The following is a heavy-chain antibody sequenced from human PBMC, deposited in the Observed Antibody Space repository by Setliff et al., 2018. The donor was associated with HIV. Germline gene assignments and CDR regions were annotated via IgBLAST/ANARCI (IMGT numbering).Heavy chain of an antibody. Sequence: SETLSLTCTVSAGSISSSNYYWGWIRQPPGKGLEWIGSIYYSYSSGSTYYNPSLMSRVTSSVDTSKNQFSLKLRSVTAADTAVYYCASELQGHSSSWPNYCGQGTLVTVSS. D-gene: IGHD6-13*01. CDR2: IYYSYSSGST. CDR3: ASELQGHSSSWPNY. J-gene: IGHJ4*02. V-gene: IGHV4-39*07. CDR1: AGSISSSNYY.